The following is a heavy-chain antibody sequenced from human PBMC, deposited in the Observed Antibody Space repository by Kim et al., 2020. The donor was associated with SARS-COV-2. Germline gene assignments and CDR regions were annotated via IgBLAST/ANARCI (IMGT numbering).Heavy chain of an antibody. CDR3: HGINYYDGWDMDV. V-gene: IGHV4-39*01. J-gene: IGHJ6*03. D-gene: IGHD3-22*01. Sequence: HPLLKRRVPISGDTSKNQFSLKLSSVTAADTAVYYCHGINYYDGWDMDVWGKGTTVTVSS.